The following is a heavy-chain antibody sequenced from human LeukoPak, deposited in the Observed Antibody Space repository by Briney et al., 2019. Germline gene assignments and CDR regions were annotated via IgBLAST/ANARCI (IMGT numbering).Heavy chain of an antibody. Sequence: GESLKISRKGSGYSFTSYWIGWVRQMPGKGLEWVGIIYPGDSDTRYSPSFQGQITISADKSISTAYLQWSSLKASDTAMYYCARLVPYWYFDLWGRGTLVTVSS. CDR2: IYPGDSDT. CDR3: ARLVPYWYFDL. V-gene: IGHV5-51*01. J-gene: IGHJ2*01. CDR1: GYSFTSYW.